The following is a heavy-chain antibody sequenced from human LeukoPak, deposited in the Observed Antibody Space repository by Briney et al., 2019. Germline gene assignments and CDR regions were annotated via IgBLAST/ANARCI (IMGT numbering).Heavy chain of an antibody. CDR2: IYYSGST. V-gene: IGHV4-31*03. D-gene: IGHD3-16*01. CDR1: GGSISSGDYY. J-gene: IGHJ4*02. Sequence: SETLSLTCTVSGGSISSGDYYWSWIRQHPGKGLEWIGYIYYSGSTYYNPSLKSRVTISVDTSKNQFSLKLSSVTAADTAVYYCARDELGALDYWGQGTLVTVSP. CDR3: ARDELGALDY.